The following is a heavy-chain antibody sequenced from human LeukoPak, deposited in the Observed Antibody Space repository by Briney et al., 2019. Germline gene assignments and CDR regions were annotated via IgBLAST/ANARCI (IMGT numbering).Heavy chain of an antibody. CDR2: IDSSGGYM. J-gene: IGHJ6*03. D-gene: IGHD4-17*01. CDR3: ARGRATVTTGYYYMDV. Sequence: GGSLRLSCAASGFTFSSYWMHWVRQAPGKGLVWVSSIDSSGGYMFYADSVKGRFIISRDNAKDSLYLQMNSLRVEDTAVYYCARGRATVTTGYYYMDVWGKGTTVTVSS. CDR1: GFTFSSYW. V-gene: IGHV3-21*06.